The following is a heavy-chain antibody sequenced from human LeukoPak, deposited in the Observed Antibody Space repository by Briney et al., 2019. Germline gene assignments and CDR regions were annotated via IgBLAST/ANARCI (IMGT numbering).Heavy chain of an antibody. CDR3: ARDSSYYYDSSGYAHDY. CDR2: ISSSSGYI. CDR1: GFTFSSYS. V-gene: IGHV3-21*01. D-gene: IGHD3-22*01. Sequence: PGGSLRLSCAASGFTFSSYSMNWVRQAPGKGLEWVSSISSSSGYIYYADSVKGRFTISRDNAKNSLYLQMNSLRAEDTAVYYCARDSSYYYDSSGYAHDYWGQGTLVTVSS. J-gene: IGHJ4*02.